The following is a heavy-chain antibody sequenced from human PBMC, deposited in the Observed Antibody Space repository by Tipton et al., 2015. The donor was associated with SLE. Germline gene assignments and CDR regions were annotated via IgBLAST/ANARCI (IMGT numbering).Heavy chain of an antibody. D-gene: IGHD1-26*01. J-gene: IGHJ2*01. Sequence: TLSLTCAVYGGSFSGYYWSWIRQPPGRGLEWIGEINHSGTTKHNPSLKSRLTTSVDTSKNQFPLKLSSVTAADTAVYYCARGGSGSYHWYFDLWGQGTLVTVSS. V-gene: IGHV4-34*01. CDR3: ARGGSGSYHWYFDL. CDR1: GGSFSGYY. CDR2: INHSGTT.